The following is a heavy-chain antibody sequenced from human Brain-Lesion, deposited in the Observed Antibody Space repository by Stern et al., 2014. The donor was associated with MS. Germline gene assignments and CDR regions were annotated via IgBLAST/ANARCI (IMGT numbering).Heavy chain of an antibody. V-gene: IGHV1-2*02. CDR3: ARDQRGITIFGVVTDYYYLGMDV. CDR1: GYIFTGYY. J-gene: IGHJ6*02. Sequence: QLGQSGAEVKKPGASVKVSCKTSGYIFTGYYIHWVRQAPGQGLEWMAWINPNTGGTKYAQKFQGRVTMSRDTSISTAYVELSSLTSDDTAVYYCARDQRGITIFGVVTDYYYLGMDVWGQGTTVTVSS. CDR2: INPNTGGT. D-gene: IGHD3-3*01.